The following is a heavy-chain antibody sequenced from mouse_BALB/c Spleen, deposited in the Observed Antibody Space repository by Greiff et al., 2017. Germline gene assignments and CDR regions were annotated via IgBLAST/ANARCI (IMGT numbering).Heavy chain of an antibody. CDR3: AREETARATWFDS. D-gene: IGHD3-2*01. Sequence: VQLQQSGPELMKPGASVKISCKASGYSFTSYYMHWVKQSHGKSLEWIGYIDPFNGGTSYNQKFKGKATLTVDKSSSTAYMHLSSLTSEDSAVYYCAREETARATWFDSWGQGTTLTVSS. V-gene: IGHV1S135*01. CDR2: IDPFNGGT. CDR1: GYSFTSYY. J-gene: IGHJ2*01.